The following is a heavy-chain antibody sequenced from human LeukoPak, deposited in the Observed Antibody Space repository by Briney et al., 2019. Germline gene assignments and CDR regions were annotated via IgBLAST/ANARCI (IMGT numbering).Heavy chain of an antibody. Sequence: GGSLRLSCVGSGFTFSSLWMSWVRQIPGKGLEWVTNIKQDGSEVYYVDPVKGRFTISRDNAKNSLYLQMNSLRAEDTAVYYCARDLTFRGALDYWGQGTLVTVSS. CDR2: IKQDGSEV. CDR1: GFTFSSLW. V-gene: IGHV3-7*01. CDR3: ARDLTFRGALDY. J-gene: IGHJ4*02. D-gene: IGHD3-16*01.